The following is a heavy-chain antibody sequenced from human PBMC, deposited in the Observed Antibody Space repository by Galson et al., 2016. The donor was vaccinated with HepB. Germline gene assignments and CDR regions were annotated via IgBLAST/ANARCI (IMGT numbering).Heavy chain of an antibody. CDR1: GFTFKSAW. J-gene: IGHJ4*02. CDR2: IKTIAEGGTT. CDR3: TTWRGATVRKVVPRSDY. V-gene: IGHV3-15*07. D-gene: IGHD3-10*01. Sequence: SLRLSCAASGFTFKSAWMNWVRQTPGKGLEWVGRIKTIAEGGTTDYAAPVKGRFTISRDDSENTVYLQMNSLNTEDSAVYYCTTWRGATVRKVVPRSDYWGQGTLVTVSS.